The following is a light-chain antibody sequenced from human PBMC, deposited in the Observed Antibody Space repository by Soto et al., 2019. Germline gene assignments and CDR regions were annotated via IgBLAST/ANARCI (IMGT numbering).Light chain of an antibody. Sequence: EIVMTQSPATLSVSPGERATLSCRASQSVSSNLAWYQQKPGQAPRLLIYDASTRATGIPDRFSGGGSGTEFTLTISSLQSEDFVVYYCQQYNSWPPITFGQGTRLETK. J-gene: IGKJ5*01. CDR3: QQYNSWPPIT. V-gene: IGKV3-15*01. CDR2: DAS. CDR1: QSVSSN.